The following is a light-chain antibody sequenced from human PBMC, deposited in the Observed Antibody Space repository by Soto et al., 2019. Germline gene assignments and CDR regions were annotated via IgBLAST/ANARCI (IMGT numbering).Light chain of an antibody. V-gene: IGKV1-5*01. CDR2: GAS. CDR3: QQYNSYPYT. J-gene: IGKJ2*01. Sequence: DIQMTQSPSTLSASVGDRVAITCRASQSIGSWLAWYQQKPGKAPKLLIYGASNLQSGVPSRFSGSESGTEFTLTIDSLQPDDFATYYCQQYNSYPYTFGQGTKLEIK. CDR1: QSIGSW.